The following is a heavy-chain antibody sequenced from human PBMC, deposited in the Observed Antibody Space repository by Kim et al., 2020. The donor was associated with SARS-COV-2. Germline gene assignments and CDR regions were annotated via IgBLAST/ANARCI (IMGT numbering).Heavy chain of an antibody. CDR1: GFTFSSYG. CDR3: AKSRQYSSSWSYYFDY. CDR2: ISYDGSNK. V-gene: IGHV3-30*18. Sequence: GGSLRLSCAASGFTFSSYGMHWVRQAPGKGLEWVAVISYDGSNKYYADSVKGRFTISRDNSKNTLYLQMNSLRAEDTAVYYCAKSRQYSSSWSYYFDYWG. D-gene: IGHD6-13*01. J-gene: IGHJ4*01.